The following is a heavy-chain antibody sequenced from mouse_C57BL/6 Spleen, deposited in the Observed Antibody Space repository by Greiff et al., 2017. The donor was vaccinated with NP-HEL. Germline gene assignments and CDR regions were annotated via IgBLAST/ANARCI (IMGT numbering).Heavy chain of an antibody. CDR3: ARADYGSSYVPDY. D-gene: IGHD1-1*01. Sequence: VKLVESGAELAKPGASVKLSCKASGYTFTSYWMHWVKQRPGQGLEWIGYINPSSGYTKYNQKFKDKATLTADKSSSTAYMQLSSLTYEDSAVYYCARADYGSSYVPDYWGQGTTLTVSS. J-gene: IGHJ2*01. CDR2: INPSSGYT. CDR1: GYTFTSYW. V-gene: IGHV1-7*01.